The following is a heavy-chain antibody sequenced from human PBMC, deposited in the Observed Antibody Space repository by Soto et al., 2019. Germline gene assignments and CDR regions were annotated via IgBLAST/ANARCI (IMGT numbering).Heavy chain of an antibody. CDR3: ARLLQCIAARPEKDY. J-gene: IGHJ4*02. V-gene: IGHV4-4*02. CDR1: GGSISSSNW. Sequence: QVQLQESGPGLVKPSGTLSLTCAVSGGSISSSNWWSWVRQPPGKGLEWIGEIYHSGSTNYNPSLKSRVTLSVDKSKNQFSLKLSSVTAADTVVYYCARLLQCIAARPEKDYWGQGTLVTVSS. CDR2: IYHSGST. D-gene: IGHD6-6*01.